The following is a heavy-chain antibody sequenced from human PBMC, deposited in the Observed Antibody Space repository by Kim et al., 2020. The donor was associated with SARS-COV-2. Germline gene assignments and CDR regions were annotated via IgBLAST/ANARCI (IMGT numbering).Heavy chain of an antibody. V-gene: IGHV3-7*01. CDR3: ARDDGVFVFDY. J-gene: IGHJ4*02. D-gene: IGHD6-13*01. Sequence: YYVDSVKGRFTISRDNAKNSLYLQMNSLRAEDTAVYYCARDDGVFVFDYWGQGTLVTVSS.